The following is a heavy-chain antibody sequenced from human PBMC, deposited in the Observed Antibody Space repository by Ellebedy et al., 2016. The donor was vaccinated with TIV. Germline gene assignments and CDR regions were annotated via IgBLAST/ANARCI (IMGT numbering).Heavy chain of an antibody. CDR2: IIPIFGTA. CDR3: ARDSIAAAGTFVRYYGMDV. D-gene: IGHD6-13*01. V-gene: IGHV1-69*13. Sequence: ASVKVSCKASGGTFSSYAISWVRQAPGQGLEWMGGIIPIFGTANYAQKFQGRVTITADESTSTAYMELSSLRSEDTAVYYCARDSIAAAGTFVRYYGMDVWGQGTTVTVSS. CDR1: GGTFSSYA. J-gene: IGHJ6*02.